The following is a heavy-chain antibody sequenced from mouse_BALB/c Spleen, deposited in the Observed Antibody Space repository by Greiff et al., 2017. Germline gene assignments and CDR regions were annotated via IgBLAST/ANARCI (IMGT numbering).Heavy chain of an antibody. CDR3: GPYVSFAY. J-gene: IGHJ3*01. V-gene: IGHV14-3*02. CDR2: IDPANGNT. Sequence: VQLKESGAELVKPGASVKLSCTASGFNIKDTYMHWVKQRPEQGLEWIGRIDPANGNTNYDPKFQGKATITADTSSNTAYLQLSSLTSEDTAVYYCGPYVSFAYWGQGTLVTVSA. CDR1: GFNIKDTY.